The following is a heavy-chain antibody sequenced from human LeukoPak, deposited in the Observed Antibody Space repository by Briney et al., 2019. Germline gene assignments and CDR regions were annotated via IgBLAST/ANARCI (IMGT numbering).Heavy chain of an antibody. CDR3: ARDPPYDILTGLMWDY. V-gene: IGHV3-48*03. J-gene: IGHJ4*02. D-gene: IGHD3-9*01. CDR2: ISSSGSTI. CDR1: GFTFSSYA. Sequence: GGSLRLSCAASGFTFSSYAMNWVRQAPGKGLEWVSYISSSGSTIYYADSVKGRFTISRDNAKNSLYLQMNSLRAEDTAVYYCARDPPYDILTGLMWDYWGQGTLVTVSS.